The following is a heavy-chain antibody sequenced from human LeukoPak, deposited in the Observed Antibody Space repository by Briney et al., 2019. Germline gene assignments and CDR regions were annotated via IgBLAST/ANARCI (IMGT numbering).Heavy chain of an antibody. CDR2: IYASGTS. CDR1: GVSIIPYY. J-gene: IGHJ6*03. D-gene: IGHD2-8*02. CDR3: ARVSCTSAACSFYYYLDA. V-gene: IGHV4-4*07. Sequence: PSETLSLTCTVSGVSIIPYYWSWIRQPAGKGLEWIGRIYASGTSNYNPSLKSRVTMSMDTSKNQFSLKLSSVTAADTAVYHCARVSCTSAACSFYYYLDAWGKGTTVTVSS.